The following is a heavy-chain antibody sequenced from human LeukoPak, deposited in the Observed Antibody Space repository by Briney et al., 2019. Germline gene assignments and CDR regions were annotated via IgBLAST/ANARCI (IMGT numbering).Heavy chain of an antibody. J-gene: IGHJ4*02. CDR2: ISSNSYEI. CDR3: ASRYSFMFDY. D-gene: IGHD5-18*01. Sequence: NPGGSLRLSCGASKFTFSSYVMNWVRQAPGKGLEWVSSISSNSYEIYYADSVRGRFTISRDNAKNTLYLQMNSLRAEDTAVYYCASRYSFMFDYWGQGTLVTVSS. CDR1: KFTFSSYV. V-gene: IGHV3-21*01.